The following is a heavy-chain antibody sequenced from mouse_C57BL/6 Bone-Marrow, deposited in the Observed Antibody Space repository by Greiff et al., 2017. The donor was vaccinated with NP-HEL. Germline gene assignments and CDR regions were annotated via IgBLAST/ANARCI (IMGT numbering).Heavy chain of an antibody. CDR2: INPSSGYT. CDR3: AIPPLLRYWYFDV. V-gene: IGHV1-4*01. Sequence: QVQLKQSGAELARPGASVKMSCKASGYTFTSYTMHWVKQRPGKGLEWIGYINPSSGYTKYNQKFKDKATLTADKSSSTAYMQLSSLTSEDSAVYYCAIPPLLRYWYFDVWGTGTTVTVSS. D-gene: IGHD1-2*01. J-gene: IGHJ1*03. CDR1: GYTFTSYT.